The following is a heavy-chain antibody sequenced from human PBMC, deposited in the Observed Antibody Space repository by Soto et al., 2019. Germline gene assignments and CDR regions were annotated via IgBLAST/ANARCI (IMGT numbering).Heavy chain of an antibody. Sequence: QVQLVQSGAEVKKPGSSVKVSCKASGGTFISYAISWVRQAPGQGLEWMGGIIPIFGTANYAQKFQGRVTITADESTSTAYMELSRLRSEDTAVYYCAREREEDIVVVVAAKGPYYYYGMDVWGQGTTVTVSS. J-gene: IGHJ6*02. D-gene: IGHD2-15*01. V-gene: IGHV1-69*01. CDR3: AREREEDIVVVVAAKGPYYYYGMDV. CDR2: IIPIFGTA. CDR1: GGTFISYA.